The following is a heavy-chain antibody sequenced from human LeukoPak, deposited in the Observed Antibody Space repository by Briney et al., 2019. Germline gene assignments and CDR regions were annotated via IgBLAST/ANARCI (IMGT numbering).Heavy chain of an antibody. CDR2: VSGSDNT. CDR3: ARAGSGYSYGYGNWYFDL. V-gene: IGHV3-69-1*01. Sequence: PGESLRLSCVASGFIFSDYGMNWVRQAPGKGLEWVSFVSGSDNTYYAESAKGRFTISRDNAKNSLYLQMNSLRAEDTALYYCARAGSGYSYGYGNWYFDLWGRGTLVTVSS. D-gene: IGHD5-18*01. CDR1: GFIFSDYG. J-gene: IGHJ2*01.